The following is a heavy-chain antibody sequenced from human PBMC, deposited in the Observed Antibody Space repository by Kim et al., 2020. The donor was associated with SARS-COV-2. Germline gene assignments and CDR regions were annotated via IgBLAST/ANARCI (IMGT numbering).Heavy chain of an antibody. CDR1: GFIFTDYG. CDR3: AKVRCDIRCSYMAADGMDV. V-gene: IGHV3-30*02. J-gene: IGHJ6*02. Sequence: GGSLRLSCAASGFIFTDYGMHWVRQAPGKGMEWITFIWLDGSNAYYAESVKGRFTISRDSSKNTVYLEMNNLRVEDTAVYYCAKVRCDIRCSYMAADGMDVGGQGTTVTVSS. CDR2: IWLDGSNA. D-gene: IGHD2-15*01.